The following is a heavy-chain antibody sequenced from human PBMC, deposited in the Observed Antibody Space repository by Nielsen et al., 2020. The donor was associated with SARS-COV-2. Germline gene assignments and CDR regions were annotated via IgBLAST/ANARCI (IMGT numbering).Heavy chain of an antibody. CDR3: ARVGNTVTEDY. D-gene: IGHD4-17*01. V-gene: IGHV1-69*13. CDR1: GGTFSTYT. Sequence: SVKVSCKASGGTFSTYTINWVRQAPGQGLEWMGGIIPIFGTANYAQKFQGRVTITADESTSTAYMELSSLRSEDTAVYYCARVGNTVTEDYWGQGTLVNVSS. J-gene: IGHJ4*02. CDR2: IIPIFGTA.